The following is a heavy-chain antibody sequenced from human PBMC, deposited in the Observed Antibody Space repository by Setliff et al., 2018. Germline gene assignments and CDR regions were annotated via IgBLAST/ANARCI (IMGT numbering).Heavy chain of an antibody. D-gene: IGHD5-18*01. CDR1: GYTFRNYA. V-gene: IGHV1-18*01. CDR2: ISVYNGGT. J-gene: IGHJ4*02. CDR3: ARAPSVELVTIRTNSWFTY. Sequence: ASVKVSCKASGYTFRNYAFAWVRQAPGQGLEWVGWISVYNGGTNYEQKFQGRVTLTTDTSTSTAYMELRSLTSDDSAFYYCARAPSVELVTIRTNSWFTYWGQGTLVTVSS.